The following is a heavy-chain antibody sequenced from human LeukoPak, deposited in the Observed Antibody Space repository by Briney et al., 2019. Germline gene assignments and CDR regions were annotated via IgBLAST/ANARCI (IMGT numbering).Heavy chain of an antibody. CDR3: AKDLSVNGGYWYFDL. J-gene: IGHJ2*01. D-gene: IGHD4-23*01. CDR2: ISYDGSNK. CDR1: GFTFSSYG. V-gene: IGHV3-30*18. Sequence: PGRSLRLSCAASGFTFSSYGMHWVRQAPGKGLEWVAVISYDGSNKYYADSVKGRFTISRDNSKNTLYLQMNSLRAEDTAVYYCAKDLSVNGGYWYFDLWGRGTLVTVSS.